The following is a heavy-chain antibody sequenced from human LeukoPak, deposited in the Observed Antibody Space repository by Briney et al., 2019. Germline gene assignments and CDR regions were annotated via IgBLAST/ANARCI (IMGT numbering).Heavy chain of an antibody. CDR3: ARDRGAAAGPPDAFDI. CDR2: IYYSGST. V-gene: IGHV4-59*01. Sequence: SETLSLTCTVSGGSISSYYWSWIRQPPGKGLEWIGYIYYSGSTNYNPSLKSRVTISVDTSKNQFSLKLSSVTAADTAVYYCARDRGAAAGPPDAFDIWGQGTMVTVSS. D-gene: IGHD6-13*01. J-gene: IGHJ3*02. CDR1: GGSISSYY.